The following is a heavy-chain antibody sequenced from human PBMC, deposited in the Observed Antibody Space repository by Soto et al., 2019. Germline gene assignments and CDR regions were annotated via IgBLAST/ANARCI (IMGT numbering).Heavy chain of an antibody. CDR1: GYTFSRYG. D-gene: IGHD5-18*01. CDR3: ARGQVDTASGYGMDV. V-gene: IGHV1-18*01. CDR2: ISAYNGNT. Sequence: GASVKVSCKASGYTFSRYGISWVRQAPGQGLEWMGWISAYNGNTNYAQKLQGRVTMTTDTSTSTAYMELRSLRSDDTAMYYCARGQVDTASGYGMDVWGQGTTVTVSS. J-gene: IGHJ6*02.